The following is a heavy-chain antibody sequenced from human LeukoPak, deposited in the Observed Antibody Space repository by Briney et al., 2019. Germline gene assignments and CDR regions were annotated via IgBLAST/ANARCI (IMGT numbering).Heavy chain of an antibody. Sequence: TGGSLRLSCAASGFTFSSYGMSWVRQAPGKGLEWVSAISGSGGSTYYADSVKGRFTISRDNSKNTLYLQMNSLRAEDTAVYYCAKGTGWLLYVFDYWGQGTLVTVSS. J-gene: IGHJ4*02. CDR1: GFTFSSYG. D-gene: IGHD3/OR15-3a*01. CDR2: ISGSGGST. V-gene: IGHV3-23*01. CDR3: AKGTGWLLYVFDY.